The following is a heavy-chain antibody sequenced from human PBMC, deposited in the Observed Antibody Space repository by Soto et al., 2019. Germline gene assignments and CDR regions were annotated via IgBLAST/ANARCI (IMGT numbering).Heavy chain of an antibody. V-gene: IGHV3-21*01. CDR1: GFTFTRYS. Sequence: GVLRLSCAASGFTFTRYSMNWVRQAPGKGLEWVSSISSTTNYIYYADSMKGRFTVPRDNAKNSVYLEMNSLSAEDTALYYCARESEDLTSNFDYWGQGTLVTVSS. J-gene: IGHJ4*02. CDR3: ARESEDLTSNFDY. CDR2: ISSTTNYI.